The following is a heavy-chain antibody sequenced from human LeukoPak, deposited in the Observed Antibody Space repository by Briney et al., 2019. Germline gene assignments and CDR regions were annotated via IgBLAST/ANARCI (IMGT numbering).Heavy chain of an antibody. CDR3: ARARDYYDTSGYPEGFDY. J-gene: IGHJ4*02. CDR1: GFTVSINY. Sequence: PGGSLTLSCAASGFTVSINYTPWLRQAPGKGLEGVSVIYTGGDTKYADSVKGRFTISRDSSKNTLYLQMNSLRAEDTAVYFCARARDYYDTSGYPEGFDYWGQGILVTVSS. D-gene: IGHD3-22*01. V-gene: IGHV3-53*01. CDR2: IYTGGDT.